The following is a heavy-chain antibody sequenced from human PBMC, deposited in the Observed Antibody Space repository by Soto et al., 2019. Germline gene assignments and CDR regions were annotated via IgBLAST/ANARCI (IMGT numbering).Heavy chain of an antibody. J-gene: IGHJ6*02. CDR3: ARGDKGYSVPYDSRRRAGSLYYYYGMDV. Sequence: GGSLRLSCAASGFTFSSYAMHWVRQAPGKGLEWVAVISYDGSNKYYADSVKGRFTISRDNSKNTLYLQMNSLRAEDTAVYYCARGDKGYSVPYDSRRRAGSLYYYYGMDVWGQGTTVTVSS. V-gene: IGHV3-30-3*01. CDR1: GFTFSSYA. CDR2: ISYDGSNK. D-gene: IGHD3-3*01.